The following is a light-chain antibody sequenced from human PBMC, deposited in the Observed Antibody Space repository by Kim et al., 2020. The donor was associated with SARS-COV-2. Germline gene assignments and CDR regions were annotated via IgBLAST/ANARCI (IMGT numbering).Light chain of an antibody. Sequence: EIVLTQSPATLSLSPGETATLSCRASQSVSSYLAWYQQKPGQAPRLLIYDASNRATGIPVRFSGSGSGTDFTLTISSLEPEDFASYYCQQRSNWPRTFGQGTKLEI. CDR1: QSVSSY. V-gene: IGKV3-11*01. J-gene: IGKJ1*01. CDR2: DAS. CDR3: QQRSNWPRT.